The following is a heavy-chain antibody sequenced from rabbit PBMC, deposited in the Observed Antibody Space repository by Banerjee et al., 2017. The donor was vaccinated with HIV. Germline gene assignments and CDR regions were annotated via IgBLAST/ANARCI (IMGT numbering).Heavy chain of an antibody. D-gene: IGHD6-1*01. J-gene: IGHJ6*01. CDR1: GIDFSSYG. CDR2: IYPDYGST. V-gene: IGHV1S47*01. Sequence: QEQLVESGGGLVTLGGSLKLSCKASGIDFSSYGISWVRQAPGKGLEWIAYIYPDYGSTDYASWVNGRFTISLDNAQNTVFLQMTSLTAADTATYFCARGDAGYGGYGYKLWGQGTLVTVS. CDR3: ARGDAGYGGYGYKL.